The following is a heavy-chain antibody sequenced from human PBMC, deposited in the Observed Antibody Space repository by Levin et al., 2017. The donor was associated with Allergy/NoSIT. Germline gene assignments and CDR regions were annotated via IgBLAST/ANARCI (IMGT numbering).Heavy chain of an antibody. CDR1: GFTFSSYE. J-gene: IGHJ5*02. Sequence: SCAASGFTFSSYEMNWVRQAPGKGLEWVSYISSSGSTIYYADSVKGRFTISRDNAKNSLYLQMNSLRAEDTAVYYCARDQRDSSGWYHGWFDPWGQGTLVTVSS. CDR2: ISSSGSTI. CDR3: ARDQRDSSGWYHGWFDP. D-gene: IGHD6-19*01. V-gene: IGHV3-48*03.